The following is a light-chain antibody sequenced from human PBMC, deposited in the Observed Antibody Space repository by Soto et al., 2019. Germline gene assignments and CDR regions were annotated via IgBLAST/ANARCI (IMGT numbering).Light chain of an antibody. Sequence: PGERVNLSCRASQSVSSYLAWYQQKPGQAPRLLIYDASSRATGVPSRFSGSGSGTDFTLTISSLEPEDFAVYYCQHRSNWPQLTFGGGTKAEIK. V-gene: IGKV3-11*01. J-gene: IGKJ4*01. CDR2: DAS. CDR3: QHRSNWPQLT. CDR1: QSVSSY.